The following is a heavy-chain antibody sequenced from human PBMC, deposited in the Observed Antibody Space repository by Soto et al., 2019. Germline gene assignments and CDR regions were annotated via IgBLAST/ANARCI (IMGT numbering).Heavy chain of an antibody. V-gene: IGHV4-31*03. D-gene: IGHD5-18*01. CDR1: GGSIRGGGHY. Sequence: QVQLQESGPGLVEPSQTLSLTCTVSGGSIRGGGHYWTWIRHRPGKGLECIGYINYSGSTYYNQSLRSRVIRSVDTSQGQISLKLISVTAADTALYYCATLGSTYGNPFDNWGQGTLVTVSS. CDR3: ATLGSTYGNPFDN. CDR2: INYSGST. J-gene: IGHJ4*02.